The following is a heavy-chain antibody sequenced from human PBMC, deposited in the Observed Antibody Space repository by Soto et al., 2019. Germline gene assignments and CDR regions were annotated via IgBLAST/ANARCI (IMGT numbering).Heavy chain of an antibody. Sequence: ASVKFSCKASAYSFTTYHIHWVRQAPGQGLEWMGLINPDAGATNDAQRFQGRLRLTRETSTSTVYMELRSLRFDDTAVYYCARGDIVLVPASEGNWFDPWGQGTLVTVSS. CDR3: ARGDIVLVPASEGNWFDP. J-gene: IGHJ5*02. V-gene: IGHV1-46*01. CDR2: INPDAGAT. CDR1: AYSFTTYH. D-gene: IGHD2-2*01.